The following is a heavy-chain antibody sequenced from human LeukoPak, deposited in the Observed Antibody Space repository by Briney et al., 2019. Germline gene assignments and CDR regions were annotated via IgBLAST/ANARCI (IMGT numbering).Heavy chain of an antibody. Sequence: PGGSLRLSCAASGFTLDDYAMHWVRQAPGKGLEWVSGISWNSGSIGYADSVKGRFTISRDDAKNSLYLQMNSLRAEDTALYYCAKDLFGGARYYFDYWGQGTLVTVSS. CDR2: ISWNSGSI. CDR1: GFTLDDYA. D-gene: IGHD3-16*01. CDR3: AKDLFGGARYYFDY. J-gene: IGHJ4*02. V-gene: IGHV3-9*01.